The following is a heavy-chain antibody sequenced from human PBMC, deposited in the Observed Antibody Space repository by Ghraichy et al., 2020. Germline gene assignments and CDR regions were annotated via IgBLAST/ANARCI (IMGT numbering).Heavy chain of an antibody. J-gene: IGHJ4*02. CDR2: IYPGDSDT. Sequence: GESLNISCKHSGYSFTSYWIGWVRQMPGKGLEWMGIIYPGDSDTRYSPSFQGQVTISADKSISTAYLQWSSLKASDTAMYYCARLAVAGTGLAYFDYWGQGTLVTVSS. D-gene: IGHD6-19*01. CDR3: ARLAVAGTGLAYFDY. V-gene: IGHV5-51*01. CDR1: GYSFTSYW.